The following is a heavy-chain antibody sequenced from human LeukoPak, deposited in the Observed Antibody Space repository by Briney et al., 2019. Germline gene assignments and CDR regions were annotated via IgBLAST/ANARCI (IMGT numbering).Heavy chain of an antibody. CDR2: IHTSGST. D-gene: IGHD6-19*01. V-gene: IGHV4-4*07. J-gene: IGHJ4*02. CDR3: ARAWQWLPLDS. Sequence: ETLSLTCTVSGGSISNYYWSWIRQPAGKGLEWIGRIHTSGSTNYNPSLKSRVTMSVDTSKNQFSLKVTSVTAADTAVYYCARAWQWLPLDSWGQGTLVTVSS. CDR1: GGSISNYY.